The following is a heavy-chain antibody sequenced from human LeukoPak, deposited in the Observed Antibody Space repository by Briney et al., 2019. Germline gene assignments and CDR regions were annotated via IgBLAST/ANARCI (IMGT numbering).Heavy chain of an antibody. V-gene: IGHV3-7*01. CDR3: SRGEGDDY. Sequence: GGSLRLSCAASGFTFSSYWMSWVRQAPGKGLEWVANINGDESGKYYVDSVKARFTISRDNAKNSLYLQMNSLRVDDTAIYYCSRGEGDDYWGQGTLVTVSS. CDR1: GFTFSSYW. D-gene: IGHD3-10*01. J-gene: IGHJ4*02. CDR2: INGDESGK.